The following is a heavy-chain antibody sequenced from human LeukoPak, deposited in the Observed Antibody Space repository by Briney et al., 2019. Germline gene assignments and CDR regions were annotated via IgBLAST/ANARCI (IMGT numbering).Heavy chain of an antibody. Sequence: SETLSLTCSVSGGSISRDSYYWSWIRQPPGKGLVWIGSVHHGGATHYNPSLESRVTVSEDTSKSQISLKLSSVTAADTAVYYCARDPYPMTTVSTQHYYGMDVWGQGTTVTVSS. J-gene: IGHJ6*02. D-gene: IGHD4-17*01. CDR2: VHHGGAT. CDR1: GGSISRDSYY. CDR3: ARDPYPMTTVSTQHYYGMDV. V-gene: IGHV4-39*07.